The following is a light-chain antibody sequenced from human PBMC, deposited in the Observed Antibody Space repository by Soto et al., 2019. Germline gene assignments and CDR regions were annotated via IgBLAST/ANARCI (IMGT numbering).Light chain of an antibody. CDR2: DVS. Sequence: QSALTQPRSVSGSPGQSVPISCTGTSTDFGGYNYVSWYQQHPGKVPKLMLYDVSKRPSGVPDRFSGSKSGNTASLTISGLQAEDEADYYCCSYAGRDTLYVFGSGTKVTVL. CDR3: CSYAGRDTLYV. V-gene: IGLV2-11*01. CDR1: STDFGGYNY. J-gene: IGLJ1*01.